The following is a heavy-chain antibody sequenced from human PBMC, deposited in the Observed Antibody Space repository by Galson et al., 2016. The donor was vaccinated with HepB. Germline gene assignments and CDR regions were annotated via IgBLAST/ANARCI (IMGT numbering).Heavy chain of an antibody. V-gene: IGHV3-30*03. Sequence: SLRLSCAASGFRFSGYGMHWVRQAPGKGLEWVAVISYDGTNKFYADSVKGRFTISRDNPGNTVFLQLDRLRPEDTGVYYCARSPPNITAYLDHWGQGTLVTVSS. CDR3: ARSPPNITAYLDH. J-gene: IGHJ4*02. D-gene: IGHD6-25*01. CDR2: ISYDGTNK. CDR1: GFRFSGYG.